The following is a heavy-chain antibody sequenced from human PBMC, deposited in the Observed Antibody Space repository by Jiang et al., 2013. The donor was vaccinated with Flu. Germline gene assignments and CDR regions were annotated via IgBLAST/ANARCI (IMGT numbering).Heavy chain of an antibody. D-gene: IGHD6-13*01. V-gene: IGHV4-59*01. Sequence: KGLEWIGYIYYMGATNYNSSLKSRVTISVDTSKNQFSLRLNSVTAADTAVYFCARARAPEVAAYYFDYWGRGTLVTVSS. CDR3: ARARAPEVAAYYFDY. J-gene: IGHJ4*02. CDR2: IYYMGAT.